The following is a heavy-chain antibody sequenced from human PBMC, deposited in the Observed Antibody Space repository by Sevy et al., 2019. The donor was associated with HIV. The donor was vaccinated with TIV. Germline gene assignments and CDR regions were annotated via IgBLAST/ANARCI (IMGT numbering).Heavy chain of an antibody. D-gene: IGHD2-8*01. Sequence: GGSLRLSCAASGFTFSSYAMSWVRQAPGKGLEWVSAISGSGGSTYYADSVKGRFTISRDNPKNTLYLQMNSLRAEDTAVYYCAKEPDIVLMVYAFRGYYFDYWGQGTLVTVSS. CDR1: GFTFSSYA. CDR2: ISGSGGST. CDR3: AKEPDIVLMVYAFRGYYFDY. V-gene: IGHV3-23*01. J-gene: IGHJ4*02.